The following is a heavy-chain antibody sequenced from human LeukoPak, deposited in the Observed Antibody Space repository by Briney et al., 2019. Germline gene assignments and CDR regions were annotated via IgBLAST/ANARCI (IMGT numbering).Heavy chain of an antibody. D-gene: IGHD6-13*01. CDR1: GFTFSSYG. Sequence: GGSLRLSCAASGFTFSSYGMHWVRQAPGKGLEWVAFIRYDGSNKYYADSVKGRFTISRDNSKNTLYLQMNSLRAEDTAVYYCAKDWPGIAAAGSPFDYWGQGTLVTVSS. V-gene: IGHV3-30*02. CDR2: IRYDGSNK. CDR3: AKDWPGIAAAGSPFDY. J-gene: IGHJ4*02.